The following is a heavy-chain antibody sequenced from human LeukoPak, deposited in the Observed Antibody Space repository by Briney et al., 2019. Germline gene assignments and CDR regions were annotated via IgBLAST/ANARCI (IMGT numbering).Heavy chain of an antibody. CDR3: AKAARELQPSRYHMDV. Sequence: GGSLRLSCAASGFTFSSYAMSWVRQAPGKGLEWVSAISGSGGSTYYADSVKGRFTISRDNSKNTLYLQMSSLRAEDTAVYYCAKAARELQPSRYHMDVRGKGTTVTVSS. V-gene: IGHV3-23*01. D-gene: IGHD1-26*01. CDR1: GFTFSSYA. CDR2: ISGSGGST. J-gene: IGHJ6*03.